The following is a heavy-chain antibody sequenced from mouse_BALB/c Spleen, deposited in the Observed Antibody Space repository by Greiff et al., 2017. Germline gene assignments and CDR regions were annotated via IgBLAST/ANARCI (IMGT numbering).Heavy chain of an antibody. Sequence: QVQLQQPGAELVKPGASVKLSCKASGYTFTSYYMYWVKQRPGQGLEWIGGINPSNGGTNFNEKFKSKATLTVDKSSSTAYMQLSSLTSEDSAVYYCTKGKVGYFDYWGQGTTRTVSS. CDR1: GYTFTSYY. J-gene: IGHJ2*01. D-gene: IGHD1-1*02. CDR3: TKGKVGYFDY. CDR2: INPSNGGT. V-gene: IGHV1S81*02.